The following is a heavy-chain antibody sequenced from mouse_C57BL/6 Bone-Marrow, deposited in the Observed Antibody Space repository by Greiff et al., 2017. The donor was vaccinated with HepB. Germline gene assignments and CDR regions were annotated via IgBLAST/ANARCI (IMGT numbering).Heavy chain of an antibody. D-gene: IGHD1-1*01. J-gene: IGHJ1*03. CDR3: ARYGSSYGYFDV. CDR2: IDPSDSYT. Sequence: QVHVKQPGAELVMPGASVKLSCKASGYTFTSYWMHWVKQRPGQGLEWIGEIDPSDSYTNYNQKFKGKSTLTVDKSSSTAYMQLSSLTSEDSAVYYCARYGSSYGYFDVWGTGTTVTVSS. V-gene: IGHV1-69*01. CDR1: GYTFTSYW.